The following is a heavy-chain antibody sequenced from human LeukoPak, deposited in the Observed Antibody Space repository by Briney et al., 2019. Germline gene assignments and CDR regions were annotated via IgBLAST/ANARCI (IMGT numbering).Heavy chain of an antibody. V-gene: IGHV4-39*01. CDR2: IYYSGST. Sequence: SETLSLTCTVSGGSISSSSYYWGWIRQPPGKGLEWIGSIYYSGSTYYNPSLKSRVTISVDTSKNQFSLKLSSVTAADTAVYYCARSEGYPDDAFDIWGQGTMVTVSS. CDR3: ARSEGYPDDAFDI. CDR1: GGSISSSSYY. J-gene: IGHJ3*02. D-gene: IGHD2-15*01.